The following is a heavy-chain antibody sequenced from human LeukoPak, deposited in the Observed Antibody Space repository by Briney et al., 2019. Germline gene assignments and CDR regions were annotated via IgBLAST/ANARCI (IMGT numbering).Heavy chain of an antibody. Sequence: SETLSLTCAVYGRSLSGYYWSWIRQPPGKGLEWIGEINHSGSTNYNPSLKSRVTISVDTSKNQFSLKLSPVTAADTAVYYCARGLFDDPTRFDPWGQGTLVTVSS. J-gene: IGHJ5*02. V-gene: IGHV4-34*01. CDR3: ARGLFDDPTRFDP. CDR2: INHSGST. D-gene: IGHD2-21*01. CDR1: GRSLSGYY.